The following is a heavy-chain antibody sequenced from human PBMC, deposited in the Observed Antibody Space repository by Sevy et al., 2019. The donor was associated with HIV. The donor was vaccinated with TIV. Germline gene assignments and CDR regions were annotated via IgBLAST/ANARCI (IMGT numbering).Heavy chain of an antibody. CDR3: XXXXXXXXXXSSPMDV. J-gene: IGHJ6*03. V-gene: IGHV4-4*02. Sequence: SETLSLTCAVSGGSISSSNWWSWVRQHPGKGLEWIGEIYRRGSTRYNPSLQSRVTISVDRSKNEVSLNLSSLNAADXXXXXXXXXXXXXXXXSSPMDVWGKGTTVTVSS. CDR1: GGSISSSNW. CDR2: IYRRGST.